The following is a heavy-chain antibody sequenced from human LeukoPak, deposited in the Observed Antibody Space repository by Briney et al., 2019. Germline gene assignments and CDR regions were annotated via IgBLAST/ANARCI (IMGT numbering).Heavy chain of an antibody. V-gene: IGHV4-39*01. CDR1: GGSISSSSYY. Sequence: PSETLSLTCTVSGGSISSSSYYWGWIRQPPGKGLEWIGSIYYSGSTYYNPSLKSRVTISVDTSKNQFSLKLSSVTAADTAVYYCARHTVVPAAIRGYNRFDPWGQGTLVTVSS. D-gene: IGHD2-2*02. J-gene: IGHJ5*02. CDR2: IYYSGST. CDR3: ARHTVVPAAIRGYNRFDP.